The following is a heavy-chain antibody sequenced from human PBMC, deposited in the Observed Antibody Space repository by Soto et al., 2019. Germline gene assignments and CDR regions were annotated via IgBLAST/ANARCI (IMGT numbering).Heavy chain of an antibody. Sequence: QVQLVQSGAEVKKPGSSVKVSCKASGGTFSSYAISWVRQAPGQGLEWMGGIIPIFGTANYAQKFQGRVTITADDSTSTAYMELSSLRSEDTAVYYCARSKIREYYYGSDTFDYWGQGTLVTVSS. CDR1: GGTFSSYA. CDR3: ARSKIREYYYGSDTFDY. D-gene: IGHD3-10*01. CDR2: IIPIFGTA. V-gene: IGHV1-69*12. J-gene: IGHJ4*02.